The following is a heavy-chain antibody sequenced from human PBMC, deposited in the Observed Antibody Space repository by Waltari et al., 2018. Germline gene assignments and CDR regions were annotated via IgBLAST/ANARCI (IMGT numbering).Heavy chain of an antibody. CDR2: IFSNDQK. Sequence: QVTLKESGPVLVKPTETLTLTCTVSGFSLSNARMGVSWIRQPPGKALEWLAHIFSNDQKSYSTSMRNRLTVCKDTSKSQVLLTRSGLDPVDTATYYCARIDHVIWSGNPHLDNWGQGTLVTVSS. CDR1: GFSLSNARMG. J-gene: IGHJ4*02. D-gene: IGHD3-3*01. CDR3: ARIDHVIWSGNPHLDN. V-gene: IGHV2-26*01.